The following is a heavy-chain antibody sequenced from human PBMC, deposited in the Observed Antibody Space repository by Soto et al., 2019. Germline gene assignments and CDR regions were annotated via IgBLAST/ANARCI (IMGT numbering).Heavy chain of an antibody. V-gene: IGHV3-30-3*01. CDR3: ARDASDSSGYYYGPFDY. D-gene: IGHD3-22*01. Sequence: GSLRLSCAASGFTFSSYAMHWVRQAPGKGLEWVAVISYDGSNKYYADSVKGRFTISRDNSKNTLYLQMNSLRAEDTAVYYCARDASDSSGYYYGPFDYWGQGALVTVSS. CDR2: ISYDGSNK. CDR1: GFTFSSYA. J-gene: IGHJ4*02.